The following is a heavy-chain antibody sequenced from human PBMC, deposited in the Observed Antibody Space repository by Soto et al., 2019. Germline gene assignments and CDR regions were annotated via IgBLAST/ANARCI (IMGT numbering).Heavy chain of an antibody. V-gene: IGHV3-74*01. J-gene: IGHJ4*02. D-gene: IGHD5-18*01. CDR1: GFSFSSYW. Sequence: EVQLVESGGGLVQPGGSLRLSCAASGFSFSSYWIHWVRQAPGKGLVWVSRIKTDGSTTDYADSVKGRFTISRDNAKNTLYLQMNSLRAEDTAVYYCAKMEGNTYGLFHWGQGTLVTVSS. CDR2: IKTDGSTT. CDR3: AKMEGNTYGLFH.